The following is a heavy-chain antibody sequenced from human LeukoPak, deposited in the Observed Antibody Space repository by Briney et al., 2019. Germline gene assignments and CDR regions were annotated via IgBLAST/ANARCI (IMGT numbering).Heavy chain of an antibody. D-gene: IGHD3-22*01. V-gene: IGHV1-18*01. CDR1: GYTFTSYG. Sequence: GASVKVSCKSSGYTFTSYGISWVRQAPAQGLEWRGWTSAYNGNTNYAQKLQGRVTMTTDTSTSTAYMELRSLRSDDTAVYYCARDPTYYYDSSGYYDYWGQGTLVTVSS. CDR3: ARDPTYYYDSSGYYDY. J-gene: IGHJ4*02. CDR2: TSAYNGNT.